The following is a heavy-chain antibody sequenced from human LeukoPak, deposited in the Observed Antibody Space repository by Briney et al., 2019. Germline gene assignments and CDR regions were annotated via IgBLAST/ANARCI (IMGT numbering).Heavy chain of an antibody. CDR3: AREPATIFGVVDLKYFDC. J-gene: IGHJ4*02. V-gene: IGHV1-69*01. CDR1: GGTFSSYA. D-gene: IGHD3-3*01. CDR2: IIPIFGTA. Sequence: SVKVSCKASGGTFSSYAISWVRQAPGQGLEWMGGIIPIFGTANYAQKFQGRVTITADDSTRTTLMELSSLRSEDTAVYYCAREPATIFGVVDLKYFDCWGQGTLVTVSS.